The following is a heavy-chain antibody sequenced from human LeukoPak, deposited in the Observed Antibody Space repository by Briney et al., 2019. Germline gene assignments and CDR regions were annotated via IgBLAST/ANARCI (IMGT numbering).Heavy chain of an antibody. Sequence: PGGSLRLSCAASGFTFSSYAMSWVRQAPGKGLEWVSAISGSGGSTYYAGSVKGRFTISRDNSKNTLYLQMNSLRAEDTAVYYCAKDRQGDSSGYYYGDAFDIWGQGTMVTVSS. V-gene: IGHV3-23*01. CDR2: ISGSGGST. CDR3: AKDRQGDSSGYYYGDAFDI. D-gene: IGHD3-22*01. J-gene: IGHJ3*02. CDR1: GFTFSSYA.